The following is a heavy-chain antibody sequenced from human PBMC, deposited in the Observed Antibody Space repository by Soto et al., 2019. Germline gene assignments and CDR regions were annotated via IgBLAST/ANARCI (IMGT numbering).Heavy chain of an antibody. D-gene: IGHD3-16*01. CDR2: ISYDGSNK. V-gene: IGHV3-30-3*01. Sequence: QVQLVESGGGVVQPGRSLRLSCAASGFTFSSYAMHWVRQAPGKGLEWVAVISYDGSNKYYADSVKGRFTISRDNSKNTRYLKMNSLRAGDRAGYYCPRDSVDYAEYFQHWGQAPWSPSPQ. J-gene: IGHJ1*01. CDR3: PRDSVDYAEYFQH. CDR1: GFTFSSYA.